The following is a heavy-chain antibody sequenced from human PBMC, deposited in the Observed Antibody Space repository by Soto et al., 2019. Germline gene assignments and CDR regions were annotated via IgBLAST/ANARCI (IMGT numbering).Heavy chain of an antibody. CDR3: AKDLYCSSTSCLGAPPYYYYGMDV. Sequence: EVQLLESGGGLVQPGGSLRLSCAASGFTFSSYAMSWVRQAPGKGLEWVSAISGSGGSTYYADSVKGRFTISRDNSKNTMYLQMNRLRAENTAVYYCAKDLYCSSTSCLGAPPYYYYGMDVWGQGTTVTVSS. J-gene: IGHJ6*02. V-gene: IGHV3-23*01. CDR2: ISGSGGST. D-gene: IGHD2-2*01. CDR1: GFTFSSYA.